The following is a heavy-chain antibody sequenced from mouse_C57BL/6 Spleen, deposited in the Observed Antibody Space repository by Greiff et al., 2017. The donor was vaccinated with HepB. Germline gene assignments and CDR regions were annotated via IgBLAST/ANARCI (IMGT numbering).Heavy chain of an antibody. Sequence: EVQVVESGGGLVKPGGSLKLSCAASGFTFSDYGMHWVRQAPGKGLGWVAYISSGSSTIYYADTVKGRFTITRDNAKNTLFLHMTSLRSEDTAMFYCATGHGSSYSDYWGQGTTLTVSS. CDR3: ATGHGSSYSDY. J-gene: IGHJ2*01. CDR1: GFTFSDYG. CDR2: ISSGSSTI. V-gene: IGHV5-17*01. D-gene: IGHD1-1*01.